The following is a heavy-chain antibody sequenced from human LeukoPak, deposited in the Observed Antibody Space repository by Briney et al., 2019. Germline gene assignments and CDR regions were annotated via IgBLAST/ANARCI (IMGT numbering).Heavy chain of an antibody. CDR1: GGSISSYY. J-gene: IGHJ4*02. V-gene: IGHV4-59*08. Sequence: SETLSLTCTVSGGSISSYYWSWIRQPPGKGREWVGYIYYSGSTNDNPPLKSPITKSVDTSKNQFSLKLSSVTAADTAVYYWARNGGGEYSSSWYDLYFDYWGQGTLVTVSS. CDR2: IYYSGST. D-gene: IGHD6-13*01. CDR3: ARNGGGEYSSSWYDLYFDY.